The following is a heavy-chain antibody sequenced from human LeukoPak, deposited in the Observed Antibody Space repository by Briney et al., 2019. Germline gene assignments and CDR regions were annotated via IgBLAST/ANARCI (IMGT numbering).Heavy chain of an antibody. CDR3: AKDDRLGRYYDILTGYSPDY. V-gene: IGHV3-30*18. Sequence: GGSLRLSCAASGFTFSSYGMHWVRQAPGKGLEWVAVISYDGSNKYYADSVKGRFTISRDNSKNTLYLQMNSLRAKDTAVYYCAKDDRLGRYYDILTGYSPDYWGQGTLVTVSS. D-gene: IGHD3-9*01. J-gene: IGHJ4*02. CDR1: GFTFSSYG. CDR2: ISYDGSNK.